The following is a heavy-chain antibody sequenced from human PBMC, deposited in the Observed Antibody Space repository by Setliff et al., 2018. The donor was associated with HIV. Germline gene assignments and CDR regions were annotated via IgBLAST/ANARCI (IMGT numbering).Heavy chain of an antibody. V-gene: IGHV4-39*01. Sequence: WVRQPPGKGLEWIGSLYYSGTTYYNPSLKSRLTISVDTSKNQFSLKLSSVTAADTAVYYCARRTLITGYDYWGQGTLVTV. J-gene: IGHJ4*02. CDR3: ARRTLITGYDY. D-gene: IGHD3-16*01. CDR2: LYYSGTT.